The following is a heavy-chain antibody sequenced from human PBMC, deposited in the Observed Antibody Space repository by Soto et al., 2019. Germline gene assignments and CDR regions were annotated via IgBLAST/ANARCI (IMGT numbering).Heavy chain of an antibody. CDR2: IDPSDSYT. V-gene: IGHV5-10-1*01. CDR1: GYSFTSYW. J-gene: IGHJ6*02. Sequence: PGESLKISCKGSGYSFTSYWISWVGQMPGKGLEWMGRIDPSDSYTNYSPSFQGHVTISADKSISIAYLQWSSLKASDTAMYYCARQLGSSSWYKYYYGMDVWGQGTTVTVYS. D-gene: IGHD6-13*01. CDR3: ARQLGSSSWYKYYYGMDV.